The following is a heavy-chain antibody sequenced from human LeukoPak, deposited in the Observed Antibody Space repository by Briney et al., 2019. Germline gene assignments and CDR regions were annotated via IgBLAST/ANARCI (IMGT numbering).Heavy chain of an antibody. CDR3: ARVPGGALNWFDP. CDR1: GGSISSYY. Sequence: PSETLSLTCTVSGGSISSYYWGWIRQPPGKGLEWIGTIYYSGSTYYNPSLKSRVTISVYTSKNQFSLKLSSVTAADTAVYYCARVPGGALNWFDPWGQGTLVTVSS. D-gene: IGHD1-1*01. CDR2: IYYSGST. J-gene: IGHJ5*02. V-gene: IGHV4-39*01.